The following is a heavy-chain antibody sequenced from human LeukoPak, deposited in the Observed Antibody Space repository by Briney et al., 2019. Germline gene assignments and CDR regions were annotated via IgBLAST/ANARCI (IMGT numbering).Heavy chain of an antibody. V-gene: IGHV1-69*05. CDR1: GGTFSSYA. Sequence: SVKVSCKASGGTFSSYAISWVRQAPGQGREWMGRIIPIFGTANYAQKFQGRVTITTDESTSTAYMELSSLRSEDTAVYYCARDGYYDSSGYYNFDYWGQGTLVTVSS. D-gene: IGHD3-22*01. J-gene: IGHJ4*02. CDR2: IIPIFGTA. CDR3: ARDGYYDSSGYYNFDY.